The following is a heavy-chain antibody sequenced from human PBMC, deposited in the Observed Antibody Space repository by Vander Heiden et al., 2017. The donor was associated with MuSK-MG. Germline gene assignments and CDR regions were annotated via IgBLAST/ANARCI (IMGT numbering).Heavy chain of an antibody. CDR2: ISTTSDKT. V-gene: IGHV3-23*01. CDR3: EKEYNWSVRCRAFNV. J-gene: IGHJ3*01. Sequence: VQPLASGGDLVQPGGSLRPSSAASAFTLSNSALRRIRRAAGKGLEWVSGISTTSDKTYYADSVEGRLTISRDNSKSTRYLQLNSLRAEGTAVYYCEKEYNWSVRCRAFNVWGQGTMVTVSS. CDR1: AFTLSNSA. D-gene: IGHD1-20*01.